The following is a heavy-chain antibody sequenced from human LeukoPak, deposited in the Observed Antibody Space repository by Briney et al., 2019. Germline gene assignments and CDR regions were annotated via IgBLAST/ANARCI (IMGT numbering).Heavy chain of an antibody. CDR1: GFAFSSYG. J-gene: IGHJ4*02. CDR3: AKYNSDWYDDY. D-gene: IGHD6-19*01. V-gene: IGHV3-33*06. Sequence: SGGSLRLSCAASGFAFSSYGMHWVRQAPGKGLEWVAVIWYDGSNKYYADSVKGRFTISRDNSKNTLYLQMSSLRAEDTALYYCAKYNSDWYDDYWGQGTLVTVSS. CDR2: IWYDGSNK.